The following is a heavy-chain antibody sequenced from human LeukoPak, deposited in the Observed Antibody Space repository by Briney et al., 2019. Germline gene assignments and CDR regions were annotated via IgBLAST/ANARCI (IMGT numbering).Heavy chain of an antibody. CDR3: ARRKGGLGAFDI. V-gene: IGHV1-46*01. Sequence: ASVKVSCKASGYTFTSYYMHWVRQAPGQGLEWMGIINPSGGSTSYGQKFQGRVTMTRDTSTSTVYMELSSLRSEDAAVYYCARRKGGLGAFDIWGQGTMVTVSS. J-gene: IGHJ3*02. CDR1: GYTFTSYY. D-gene: IGHD3-16*01. CDR2: INPSGGST.